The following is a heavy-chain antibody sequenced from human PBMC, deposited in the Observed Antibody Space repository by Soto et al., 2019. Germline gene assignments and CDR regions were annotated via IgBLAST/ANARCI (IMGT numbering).Heavy chain of an antibody. CDR2: IYPGDSDI. J-gene: IGHJ4*02. V-gene: IGHV5-51*01. D-gene: IGHD3-22*01. CDR1: GYSFTSYW. Sequence: PGESLKISCKGSGYSFTSYWIAWVRQVPGKGLELMGVIYPGDSDIRYSPSFQGQVTISADKSISTAYLQWSSLKAPDTAMYYCARQGGGGYYDSSGYYYWGQGTLVTVSS. CDR3: ARQGGGGYYDSSGYYY.